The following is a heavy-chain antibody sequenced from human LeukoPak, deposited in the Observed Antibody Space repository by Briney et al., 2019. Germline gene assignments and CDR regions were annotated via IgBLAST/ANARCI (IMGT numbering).Heavy chain of an antibody. CDR3: VRDGRGYCGSTSCRPFDS. J-gene: IGHJ4*02. Sequence: GSLRLSCAASGFTFSAYEMNWVRQAPGKGLEPVSYISGSGNSISYADSVRGRFTISRDNAKNSLFLQMNSLRVEDTAVYYCVRDGRGYCGSTSCRPFDSWGRGTQVTVSS. V-gene: IGHV3-48*03. D-gene: IGHD2-2*01. CDR2: ISGSGNSI. CDR1: GFTFSAYE.